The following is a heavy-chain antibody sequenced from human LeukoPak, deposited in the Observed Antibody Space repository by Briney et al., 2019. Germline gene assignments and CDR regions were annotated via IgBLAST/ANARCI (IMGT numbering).Heavy chain of an antibody. CDR2: INPNSGGT. J-gene: IGHJ4*02. CDR1: GYTFTDYY. CDR3: ASSYYYDSSGYQTFDY. V-gene: IGHV1-2*06. D-gene: IGHD3-22*01. Sequence: AASVKVSCKASGYTFTDYYMHWVRQAPGQGLEWMGRINPNSGGTNYAQKFQGRVTMTRDTSISTAYMELSRLRSDDTAVYYCASSYYYDSSGYQTFDYWGQGTLVTVSS.